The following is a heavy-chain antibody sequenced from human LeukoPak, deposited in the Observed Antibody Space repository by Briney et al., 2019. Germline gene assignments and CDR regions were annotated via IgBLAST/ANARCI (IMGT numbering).Heavy chain of an antibody. CDR2: ISSSGSTI. CDR3: AKRSAESSGYFDY. CDR1: GFTFSNYR. Sequence: GGSLRLSCAASGFTFSNYRMNWVRQAPGKGLEWVSYISSSGSTIYYADSVKGRFTISRDNAKNSLYLQMNSLRAEDTAVYYCAKRSAESSGYFDYWGQGTLVTVSS. J-gene: IGHJ4*02. V-gene: IGHV3-48*04. D-gene: IGHD6-19*01.